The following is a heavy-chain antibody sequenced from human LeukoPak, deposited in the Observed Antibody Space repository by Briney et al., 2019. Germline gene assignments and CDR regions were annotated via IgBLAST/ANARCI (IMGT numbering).Heavy chain of an antibody. CDR1: GFTFSSYS. V-gene: IGHV3-48*04. D-gene: IGHD6-19*01. CDR2: ISSSSSTI. J-gene: IGHJ4*02. CDR3: ARGSSGWTGFDYFDY. Sequence: GGSLRLSCAASGFTFSSYSMNWVRQAPGKGLEWVSYISSSSSTIYYSDSLKGRFTISRDNAKNSLYLQINSLRVEDTAVYYCARGSSGWTGFDYFDYWGQGALVTVSS.